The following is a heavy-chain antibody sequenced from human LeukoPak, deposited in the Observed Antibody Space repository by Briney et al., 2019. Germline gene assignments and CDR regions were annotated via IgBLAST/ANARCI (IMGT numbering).Heavy chain of an antibody. CDR1: GFMFSSSG. V-gene: IGHV3-21*01. Sequence: GGSLRLSCAASGFMFSSSGMHWVRQAPGKGLEWVSSISSSSSYIYYADSVKGRFTISRDNAKNSLYLQMNSLRAEDTAVYYCARDPTLDYWGQGTLVTVSS. CDR2: ISSSSSYI. CDR3: ARDPTLDY. J-gene: IGHJ4*02.